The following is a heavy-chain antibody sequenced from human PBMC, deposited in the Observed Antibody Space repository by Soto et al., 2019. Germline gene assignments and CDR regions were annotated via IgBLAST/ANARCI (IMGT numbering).Heavy chain of an antibody. V-gene: IGHV3-23*01. CDR2: LSHSGDNT. CDR3: AKEGMIRGALNWFDP. CDR1: GFTFTTYA. Sequence: EVQLLESGGGLVQPGGSLRLSCAASGFTFTTYAMSWVRQAPGKGLEWVSTLSHSGDNTYYADSVKGRFTVSRDNSKNTVYLQMNSLRAEDTGVYYCAKEGMIRGALNWFDPRGRGTLVTVSS. J-gene: IGHJ5*02. D-gene: IGHD3-10*01.